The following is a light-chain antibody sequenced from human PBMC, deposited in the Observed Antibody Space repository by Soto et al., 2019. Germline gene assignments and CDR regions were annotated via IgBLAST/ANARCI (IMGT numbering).Light chain of an antibody. CDR1: QSVRSSY. Sequence: EVVLTQSPGTLSLSPGERATLSCRASQSVRSSYLAWYQQKPGQSPRLLIYGASRRATGIPDRFSGSASGTDFSLTISRLEPEDFAVYYCHQYGTPPNTFGQGTKLKI. CDR2: GAS. CDR3: HQYGTPPNT. J-gene: IGKJ2*01. V-gene: IGKV3-20*01.